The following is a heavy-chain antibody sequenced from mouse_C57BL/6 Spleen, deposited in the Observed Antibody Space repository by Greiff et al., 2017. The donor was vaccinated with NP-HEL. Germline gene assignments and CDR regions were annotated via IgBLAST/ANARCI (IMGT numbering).Heavy chain of an antibody. CDR2: IYPGDGDT. J-gene: IGHJ3*01. CDR3: ARWDYGSPWFAY. Sequence: VQLQQSGAELVKPGASVKISCKASGYAFSSYWMNWVKQRPGKGLEWIGQIYPGDGDTNYNGKFKGKATLTADKSSSTAYMQLSSLTSEDSAVYFCARWDYGSPWFAYWGQGTLVTVSA. V-gene: IGHV1-80*01. CDR1: GYAFSSYW. D-gene: IGHD1-1*01.